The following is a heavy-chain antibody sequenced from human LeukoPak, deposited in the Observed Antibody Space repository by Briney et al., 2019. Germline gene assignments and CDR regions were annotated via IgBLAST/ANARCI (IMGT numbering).Heavy chain of an antibody. V-gene: IGHV3-23*01. Sequence: GGSLRLSCAASGFTFSSYAMSWVRQAPGKGLEWVSPISADGRSTYYADSVQGRFTISRDNSKNTLYLQMNSLRAEDTAVYYWAKEHILTGYSDYWGQGSLVTVSS. CDR2: ISADGRST. CDR1: GFTFSSYA. CDR3: AKEHILTGYSDY. J-gene: IGHJ4*02. D-gene: IGHD3-9*01.